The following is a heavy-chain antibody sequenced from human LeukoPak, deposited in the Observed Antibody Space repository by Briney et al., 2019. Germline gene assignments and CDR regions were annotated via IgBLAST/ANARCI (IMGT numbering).Heavy chain of an antibody. Sequence: PSETLSLTCAVYGGSFSGYYWSWIRQPPGKGLEWIGEINHSGSTNYNPSLKSRVTISVDTSKNQFSLKLSSVTAADTAVYYCAREEAAGTLDYWGQGTLVTVSS. CDR3: AREEAAGTLDY. V-gene: IGHV4-34*01. CDR1: GGSFSGYY. J-gene: IGHJ4*02. D-gene: IGHD6-13*01. CDR2: INHSGST.